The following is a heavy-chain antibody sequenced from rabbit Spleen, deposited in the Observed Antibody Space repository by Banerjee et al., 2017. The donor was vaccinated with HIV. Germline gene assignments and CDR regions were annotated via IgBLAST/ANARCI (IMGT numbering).Heavy chain of an antibody. CDR2: IEVGSSGFS. Sequence: QQRLVESGGDLVKPEGSLTLTCTASGFSFSSSYWICWVRQAPGKGLEWIACIEVGSSGFSYFATWAKGRFTISKTSSTTVTLQMTSLTAADMATYFCARDLDGVIGWNFGWWGPGTLVTVS. D-gene: IGHD4-1*01. V-gene: IGHV1S45*01. CDR3: ARDLDGVIGWNFGW. J-gene: IGHJ6*01. CDR1: GFSFSSSYW.